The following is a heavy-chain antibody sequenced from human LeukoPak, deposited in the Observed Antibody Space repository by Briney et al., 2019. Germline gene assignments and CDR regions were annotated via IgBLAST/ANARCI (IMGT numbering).Heavy chain of an antibody. V-gene: IGHV1-8*01. CDR1: GYTFTSYD. Sequence: ASVKVSCKASGYTFTSYDINWVRQATGQGLEWMGWMNPNSGNTGYAQKFQGRLTINRNTSVDTVYMELSSLRSEDTAVYFCARGFYHYYYMDVWGKGTTVTVSS. J-gene: IGHJ6*03. D-gene: IGHD2/OR15-2a*01. CDR3: ARGFYHYYYMDV. CDR2: MNPNSGNT.